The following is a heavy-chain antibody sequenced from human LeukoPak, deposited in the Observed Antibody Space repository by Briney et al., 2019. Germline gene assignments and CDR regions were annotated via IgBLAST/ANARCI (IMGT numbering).Heavy chain of an antibody. CDR3: ARDLTLGKPDYFDH. D-gene: IGHD7-27*01. V-gene: IGHV3-30-3*01. Sequence: GRSLSLSCVASGFSFTNYDIHWVQAPGRGLEWVAVTSLDGSTKLYTDTVRGRFIISRDNSKNTLYLQMDSLRAEDTAVYYCARDLTLGKPDYFDHWGQGTLVTVSS. J-gene: IGHJ4*02. CDR1: GFSFTNYD. CDR2: TSLDGSTK.